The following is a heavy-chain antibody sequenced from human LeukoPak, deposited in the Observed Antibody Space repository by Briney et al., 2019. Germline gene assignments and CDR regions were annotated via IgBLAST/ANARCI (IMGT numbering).Heavy chain of an antibody. CDR3: ARAHTEWYLDL. D-gene: IGHD2-8*02. CDR2: IRQDGNEE. V-gene: IGHV3-7*01. CDR1: GFNLNPYW. Sequence: GGSLRLSCAASGFNLNPYWMSWVRRAPGMGLGWVAKIRQDGNEEFYVDSVKGRFTISRDNAKNSLYLQLNSLRAEDTAVYYCARAHTEWYLDLWGRGTLVTVSS. J-gene: IGHJ2*01.